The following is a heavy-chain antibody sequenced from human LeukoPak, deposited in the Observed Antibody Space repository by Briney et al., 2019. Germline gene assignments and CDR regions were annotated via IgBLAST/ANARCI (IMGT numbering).Heavy chain of an antibody. CDR3: ARNLWGDGVVGRFDP. V-gene: IGHV4-30-4*01. J-gene: IGHJ5*02. D-gene: IGHD2-2*01. CDR1: GGSISSGDYY. CDR2: IYYSGST. Sequence: NSSETLSLTCTVSGGSISSGDYYWSWIRQPPGKGLEWIGYIYYSGSTYYNPSLKSRVTISVDTSKNQFSLKLSSVTAADTAVYYCARNLWGDGVVGRFDPWGQGTLVTVSS.